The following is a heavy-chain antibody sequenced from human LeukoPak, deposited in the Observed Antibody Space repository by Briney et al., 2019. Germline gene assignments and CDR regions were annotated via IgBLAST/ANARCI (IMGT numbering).Heavy chain of an antibody. D-gene: IGHD3-10*01. CDR3: ATFTRGGSGNIRPYNWLDP. CDR1: VYTLTELS. CDR2: FDPGYGET. Sequence: ASVKVSRKVSVYTLTELSIHWVRQAPGKGLEWMGGFDPGYGETVYAQKFQGRVTMTEDTSTDTTYMDLSSLKSEDTAVYYCATFTRGGSGNIRPYNWLDPWGQGTLLTVSS. V-gene: IGHV1-24*01. J-gene: IGHJ5*02.